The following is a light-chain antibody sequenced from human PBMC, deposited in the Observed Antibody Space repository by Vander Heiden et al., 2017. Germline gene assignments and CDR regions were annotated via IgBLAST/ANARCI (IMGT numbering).Light chain of an antibody. CDR3: AACDDSPSCLE. CDR1: SSNIGGNY. J-gene: IGLJ2*01. Sequence: QSVLTQPPSVSGTPGQRITISCSGGSSNIGGNYVYWYQQLPGTAPRLLIHRSNQRPSGVPDRFSGSKSDTSASLAISGLRSEDEADYYFAACDDSPSCLEFGGGTKLTVL. V-gene: IGLV1-47*01. CDR2: RSN.